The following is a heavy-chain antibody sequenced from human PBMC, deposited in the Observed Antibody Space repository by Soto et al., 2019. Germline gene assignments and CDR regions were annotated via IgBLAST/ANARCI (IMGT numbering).Heavy chain of an antibody. J-gene: IGHJ6*02. CDR1: GYTFTNYA. CDR3: ARRGDGMDV. D-gene: IGHD3-10*01. V-gene: IGHV1-3*05. Sequence: QVQLGQSGAEEKKPGASVKVSCKASGYTFTNYAIHWVRQAPGQRLEWMGWINVGNGNTKYSQKFQGSVTFTRDTSASTADMEMSSLRSEDTAVYYCARRGDGMDVWGQGTTVTVYS. CDR2: INVGNGNT.